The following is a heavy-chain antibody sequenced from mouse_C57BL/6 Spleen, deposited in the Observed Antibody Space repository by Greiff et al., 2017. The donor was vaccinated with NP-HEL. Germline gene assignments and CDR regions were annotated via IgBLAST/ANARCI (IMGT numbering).Heavy chain of an antibody. J-gene: IGHJ4*01. V-gene: IGHV1-80*01. D-gene: IGHD1-1*01. CDR2: IYPGDGDT. Sequence: QVQLKQSGAELVKPGASVKISCKASGYAFSSYWMNWVKQRPGKGLEWIGQIYPGDGDTNYNGKFKGKATLTADKSSSTAYMQLSSLTSEDSAVYFCARGNYYGHAMDYWGQGTSVTVSS. CDR3: ARGNYYGHAMDY. CDR1: GYAFSSYW.